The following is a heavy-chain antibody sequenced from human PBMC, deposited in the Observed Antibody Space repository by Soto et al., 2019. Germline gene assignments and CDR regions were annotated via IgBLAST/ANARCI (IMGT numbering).Heavy chain of an antibody. Sequence: EVQLVESGGGLVQPGGSLRLSCAASGITVSTDHMTWVRQAPGKGLEWVSIIYSSGSTNYADSVKGRFTISRDNYKNTLYLQMNSLRAEDTAVYYCARVVVGNPDYWGQGTLVTVSS. CDR2: IYSSGST. D-gene: IGHD2-15*01. V-gene: IGHV3-66*01. J-gene: IGHJ4*02. CDR1: GITVSTDH. CDR3: ARVVVGNPDY.